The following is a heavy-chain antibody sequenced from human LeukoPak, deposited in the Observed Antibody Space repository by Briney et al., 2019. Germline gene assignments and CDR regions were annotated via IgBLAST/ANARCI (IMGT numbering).Heavy chain of an antibody. CDR3: ARGYGDYAY. CDR2: INPSGGST. D-gene: IGHD4-17*01. J-gene: IGHJ4*02. CDR1: RYPFTSYY. Sequence: ASVKFSCKASRYPFTSYYMHWVRQAPGQGLEWMGIINPSGGSTTYAQKFQGRVTMTRDTSTSTVYMELSSLRSEDTAVYYCARGYGDYAYWGQGTLVTVSS. V-gene: IGHV1-46*01.